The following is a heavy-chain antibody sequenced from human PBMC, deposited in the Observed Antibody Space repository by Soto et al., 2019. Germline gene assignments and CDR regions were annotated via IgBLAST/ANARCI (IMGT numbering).Heavy chain of an antibody. V-gene: IGHV4-31*03. CDR2: IYYSGST. CDR3: ARVVYYCRSTSCHEPKFDP. J-gene: IGHJ5*02. Sequence: QVQLQESGPGLVKPSQTLSLTCTVSGGSISSGGYYWSWIRQHPGKGREWIGYIYYSGSTYYNPSLKGRVTISVDSSKNRFSLKLSSVTAADTAVYYCARVVYYCRSTSCHEPKFDPWGQGTLFTVSS. CDR1: GGSISSGGYY. D-gene: IGHD2-2*01.